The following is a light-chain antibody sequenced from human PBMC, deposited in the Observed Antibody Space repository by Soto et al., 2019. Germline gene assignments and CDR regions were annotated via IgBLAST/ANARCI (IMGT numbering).Light chain of an antibody. CDR2: HTS. Sequence: SPGERATLSCRASQTVNSRLAWYQHKPGQAPRLLIYHTSNRATGIPDRFSGSGSGTDFTLTISSLEPEDFAVFYCQQYGTSPPTFGQGTKVDI. V-gene: IGKV3-20*01. CDR1: QTVNSR. CDR3: QQYGTSPPT. J-gene: IGKJ1*01.